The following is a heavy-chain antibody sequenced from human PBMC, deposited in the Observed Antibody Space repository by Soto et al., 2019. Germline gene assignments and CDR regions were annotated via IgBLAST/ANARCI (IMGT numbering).Heavy chain of an antibody. Sequence: QVQLVQSGAEVKKPGASVKVSCKASGYTFTGYYIHWVRQAPGQGLEWMAWINPKSGDTNYAQRFQGRVTMTRDTSISTAYMELSSLRSDETAVYYCARAPGSATAMNYWGQGTLVTVSS. CDR1: GYTFTGYY. J-gene: IGHJ4*02. CDR3: ARAPGSATAMNY. D-gene: IGHD2-2*01. CDR2: INPKSGDT. V-gene: IGHV1-2*02.